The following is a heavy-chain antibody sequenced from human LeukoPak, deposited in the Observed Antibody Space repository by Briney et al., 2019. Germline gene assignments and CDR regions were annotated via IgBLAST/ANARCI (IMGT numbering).Heavy chain of an antibody. CDR2: IRAKPYGGTT. Sequence: GGSLRLSCIASGFTFGDYALSWFRQAPGKGLEWVGFIRAKPYGGTTEYAASVRGRFSISRDDSTSFAYLQMNSLQTEDTAVYYCGRDLKGDCRGTSCYGGIDYWGQGSLVTVSS. CDR1: GFTFGDYA. CDR3: GRDLKGDCRGTSCYGGIDY. V-gene: IGHV3-49*03. D-gene: IGHD2-2*01. J-gene: IGHJ4*02.